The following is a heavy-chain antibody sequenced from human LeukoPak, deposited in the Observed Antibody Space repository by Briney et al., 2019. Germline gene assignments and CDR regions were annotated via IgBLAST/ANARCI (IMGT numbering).Heavy chain of an antibody. V-gene: IGHV3-23*01. D-gene: IGHD3-22*01. J-gene: IGHJ4*02. CDR3: AKDRPNYYGSNGHYYELNGDC. CDR1: GFTFSSYA. Sequence: EGSLRLSCAASGFTFSSYAMSWVRQAPGKGLEWVSSITSSGAATYYADSVKGRFTISRDNSDNTLYLQMNSLRAEDTAVYYCAKDRPNYYGSNGHYYELNGDCWGQGTLVTVSS. CDR2: ITSSGAAT.